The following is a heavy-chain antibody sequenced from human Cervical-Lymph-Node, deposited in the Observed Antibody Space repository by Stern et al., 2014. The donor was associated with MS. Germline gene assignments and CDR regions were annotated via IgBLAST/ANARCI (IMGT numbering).Heavy chain of an antibody. J-gene: IGHJ4*02. CDR1: GFTFSDYH. Sequence: VQLVESGGGSVKPGGSLRLSCAVSGFTFSDYHMHWIRQAPGKGLEWISYISSTGKTIYSADSSKGRFTISRDNAKNSLYLQMNSLRVEDTAVYYCVRGSDPLFEYWGQGTLVTVSS. CDR3: VRGSDPLFEY. D-gene: IGHD6-19*01. CDR2: ISSTGKTI. V-gene: IGHV3-11*01.